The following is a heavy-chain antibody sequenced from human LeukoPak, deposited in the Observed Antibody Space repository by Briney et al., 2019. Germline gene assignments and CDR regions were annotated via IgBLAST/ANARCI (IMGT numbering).Heavy chain of an antibody. D-gene: IGHD3-9*01. CDR3: ARDSFLTGYLDV. Sequence: PGGSLRLSCAASGFTFSSYSMNRVRQAPGKGLEWVSSISSSSSYIYYADSVKGRFTISRDNAKNSLYLQMNSLRAEDTAVYYCARDSFLTGYLDVWGQGTTVTVSS. CDR2: ISSSSSYI. CDR1: GFTFSSYS. J-gene: IGHJ6*02. V-gene: IGHV3-21*01.